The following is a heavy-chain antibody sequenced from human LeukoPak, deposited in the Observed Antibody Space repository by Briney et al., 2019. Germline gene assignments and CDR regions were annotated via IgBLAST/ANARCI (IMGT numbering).Heavy chain of an antibody. CDR3: ARNSGGFSFRYYYDSSGSMGGDAFDI. J-gene: IGHJ3*02. Sequence: ASVKVSCKASGGTVSSYAISWVRQAPGQGLEWMGGIIPIFGTANYAQKFQGRVTITADKSTSTAYMELSSLRSEDTAVYYCARNSGGFSFRYYYDSSGSMGGDAFDIWGQGTMVTVSS. CDR1: GGTVSSYA. CDR2: IIPIFGTA. D-gene: IGHD3-22*01. V-gene: IGHV1-69*06.